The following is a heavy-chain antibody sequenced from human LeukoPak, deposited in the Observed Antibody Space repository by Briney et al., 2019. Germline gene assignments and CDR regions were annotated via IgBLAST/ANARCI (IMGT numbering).Heavy chain of an antibody. CDR1: GFTFNSYA. V-gene: IGHV3-23*01. D-gene: IGHD4-17*01. Sequence: PGGSLRLSCAVSGFTFNSYAMMWVRQAPGKGPEWVSAIRGSGGGTEYADSVKGRFTISRDNSKNTLYLQMNSLRAEDTAVYYCARDPNGDYIGAFDTLGQGTMVTVSS. CDR2: IRGSGGGT. CDR3: ARDPNGDYIGAFDT. J-gene: IGHJ3*02.